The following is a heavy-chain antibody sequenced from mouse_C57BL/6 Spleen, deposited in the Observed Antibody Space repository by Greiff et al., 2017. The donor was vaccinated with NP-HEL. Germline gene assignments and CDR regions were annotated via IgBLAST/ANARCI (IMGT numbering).Heavy chain of an antibody. D-gene: IGHD3-1*01. J-gene: IGHJ3*01. Sequence: QVQLQQSGAELVKPGASVKISCKASGYAFSSYWMNWVEQRPGKGLEWIGQIYPGDGDTNYNGKFKGKATLAADKSSSTAYMQLSSLTSEDSAVYFCAREGLPGFAYWGQGTLVTVSA. CDR3: AREGLPGFAY. CDR1: GYAFSSYW. CDR2: IYPGDGDT. V-gene: IGHV1-80*01.